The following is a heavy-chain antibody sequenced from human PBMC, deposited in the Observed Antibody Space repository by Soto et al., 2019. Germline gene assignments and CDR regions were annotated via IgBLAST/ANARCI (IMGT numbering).Heavy chain of an antibody. V-gene: IGHV3-33*01. CDR2: IWYDGSNK. CDR1: GFTFSRYG. J-gene: IGHJ3*02. CDR3: ARDPLYDYVWGSYRYTGAFDI. Sequence: PGGSLRLSCAASGFTFSRYGMHWVRQAPGKGLEWVAVIWYDGSNKYYADSVKGRFTISRDDSKNTLYLQMNSLRAEDTAVYYCARDPLYDYVWGSYRYTGAFDIWGQGTMVTVSS. D-gene: IGHD3-16*02.